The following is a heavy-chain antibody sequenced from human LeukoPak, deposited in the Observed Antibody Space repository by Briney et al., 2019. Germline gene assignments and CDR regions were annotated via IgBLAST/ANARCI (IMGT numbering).Heavy chain of an antibody. CDR1: GFTFSSYA. Sequence: GGSLRLSCAASGFTFSSYAMSWVRQAPGKGLEWVSAISGSGGSTYYADSVKGRFTISRDNSKSTLYLQMNSLRAEDTAVYYCAKDQTGSGYYYADAFDIWGQGTMVTVSS. CDR2: ISGSGGST. CDR3: AKDQTGSGYYYADAFDI. V-gene: IGHV3-23*01. J-gene: IGHJ3*02. D-gene: IGHD3-22*01.